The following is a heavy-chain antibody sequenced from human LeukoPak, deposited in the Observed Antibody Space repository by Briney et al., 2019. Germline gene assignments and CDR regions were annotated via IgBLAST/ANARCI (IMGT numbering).Heavy chain of an antibody. CDR2: ISAYNGYT. D-gene: IGHD5-12*01. CDR1: GYTFTSYD. CDR3: ARHESGYDFFFDY. V-gene: IGHV1-18*01. J-gene: IGHJ4*02. Sequence: ASVKVSCKASGYTFTSYDISWVRQAPGQGLEWMGWISAYNGYTNYAQMLQGRVTMTTDTSTSTAYMELRSLRSDDTAVYYCARHESGYDFFFDYWGQGILVTVSS.